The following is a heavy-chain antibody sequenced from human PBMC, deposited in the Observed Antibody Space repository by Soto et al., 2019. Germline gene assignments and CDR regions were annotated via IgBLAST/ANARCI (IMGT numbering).Heavy chain of an antibody. V-gene: IGHV4-39*01. CDR2: IYYSGST. D-gene: IGHD3-3*01. CDR1: GGSISSSSYY. Sequence: SETLSLTCTVSGGSISSSSYYWGWIRQPPGKGLEWIGSIYYSGSTYYNPSLKSRVTISVDTSKNQFSLKLSSVTAADTAVYYCARHRAGVVINYYYYMDVWGKGTTVTVSS. CDR3: ARHRAGVVINYYYYMDV. J-gene: IGHJ6*03.